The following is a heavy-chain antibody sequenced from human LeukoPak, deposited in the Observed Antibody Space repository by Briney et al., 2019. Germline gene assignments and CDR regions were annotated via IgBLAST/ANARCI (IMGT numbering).Heavy chain of an antibody. CDR3: ARDLSYYGSGSSYGMDV. D-gene: IGHD3-10*01. V-gene: IGHV3-11*01. CDR2: ISDSGSTI. J-gene: IGHJ6*02. Sequence: GGSLRLSCAASGFTFSDFYMSWIRQAPGKGLEWVSYISDSGSTIYYADSVKGRFTISRDNAKNSLYLQMNSLRVEDTAVYYCARDLSYYGSGSSYGMDVWGQGTTATVPS. CDR1: GFTFSDFY.